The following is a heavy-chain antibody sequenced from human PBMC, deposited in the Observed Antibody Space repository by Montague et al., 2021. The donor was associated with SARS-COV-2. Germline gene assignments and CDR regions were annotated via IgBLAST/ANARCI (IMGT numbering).Heavy chain of an antibody. CDR1: SASVSSINW. CDR2: IHHTGIT. CDR3: ASHPVFQQLYS. Sequence: SETLSLTCAVYSASVSSINWWSWVRQPPGRGLEWIAEIHHTGITNFNPSLRSRVSISLDSSKNQLSLTLISVTAADTAIYYCASHPVFQQLYSWGQGTLVSVSS. V-gene: IGHV4-4*02. J-gene: IGHJ4*02. D-gene: IGHD6-13*01.